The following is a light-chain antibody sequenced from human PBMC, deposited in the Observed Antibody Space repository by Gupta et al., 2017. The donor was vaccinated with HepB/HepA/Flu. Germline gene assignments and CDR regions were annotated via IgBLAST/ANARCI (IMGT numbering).Light chain of an antibody. J-gene: IGKJ3*01. CDR2: AAS. CDR1: HDTGNY. CDR3: QQVNSVPLT. Sequence: DIRMTQSPSYLSASVGDRVTITCRASHDTGNYLAWYQQKRGQVPKVLIYAASNLQSGVPSWFSGSRSGTDYTLTINGLQPEDVATYFCQQVNSVPLTFGRGTTLDIK. V-gene: IGKV1-27*01.